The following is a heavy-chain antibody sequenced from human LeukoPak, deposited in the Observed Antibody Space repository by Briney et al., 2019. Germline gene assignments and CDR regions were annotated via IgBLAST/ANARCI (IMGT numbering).Heavy chain of an antibody. CDR3: ARVGYSYGQFDY. J-gene: IGHJ4*02. V-gene: IGHV3-21*01. Sequence: GGSLRLSCAASGFTFSSYSMNWVRQAPGKGLEWVSSMSSGRNYIYYADSVKGRFAISRDNAKNSLFLQMNTLRAEDTAVYYCARVGYSYGQFDYWGQGTLVTVSS. D-gene: IGHD5-18*01. CDR2: MSSGRNYI. CDR1: GFTFSSYS.